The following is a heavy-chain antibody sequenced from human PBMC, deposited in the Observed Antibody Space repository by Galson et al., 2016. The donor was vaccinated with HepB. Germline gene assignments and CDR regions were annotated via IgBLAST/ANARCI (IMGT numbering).Heavy chain of an antibody. CDR1: GGSLSGWH. CDR3: ARFRPRSQLRLRGRKFQYGMDV. J-gene: IGHJ6*02. V-gene: IGHV4-34*12. CDR2: IVESGGT. Sequence: SETLSLTCAVYGGSLSGWHWSWIRQSPEKGLEWIGDIVESGGTNYPASHKSRLTISVDRSKNQFSLQLTSVTTADTAVYYCARFRPRSQLRLRGRKFQYGMDVWGQGTKVTVSS. D-gene: IGHD2-15*01.